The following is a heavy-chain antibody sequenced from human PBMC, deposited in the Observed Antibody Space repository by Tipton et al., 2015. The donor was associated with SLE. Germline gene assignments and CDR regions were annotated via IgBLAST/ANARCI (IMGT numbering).Heavy chain of an antibody. CDR2: ISSSSSTI. V-gene: IGHV3-48*01. CDR3: ASTPPDFWSGYYTSYYFDY. J-gene: IGHJ4*02. Sequence: GSLRLSCAASGFTFSSYSMNWVRQAPGKGLEWVSYISSSSSTIYYADSVKGRFTISRDNAKNSLYLQMNSLRAEDTAVYYCASTPPDFWSGYYTSYYFDYWGQGTLVTVSS. CDR1: GFTFSSYS. D-gene: IGHD3-3*01.